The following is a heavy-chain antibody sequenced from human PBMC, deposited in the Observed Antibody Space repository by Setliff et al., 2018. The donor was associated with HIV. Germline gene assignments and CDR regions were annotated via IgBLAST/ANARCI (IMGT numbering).Heavy chain of an antibody. CDR1: GFIFSTYG. D-gene: IGHD5-12*01. Sequence: GGSLRLSCEASGFIFSTYGMHWVRQAPSKGLEWVAFIRSDETNKYYSDSVKGRFTISRDTSKNTLFLQINSLRPEDTAVYYCARISVASRYNSDMDVWGKGTTVTVSS. V-gene: IGHV3-30*02. CDR2: IRSDETNK. J-gene: IGHJ6*03. CDR3: ARISVASRYNSDMDV.